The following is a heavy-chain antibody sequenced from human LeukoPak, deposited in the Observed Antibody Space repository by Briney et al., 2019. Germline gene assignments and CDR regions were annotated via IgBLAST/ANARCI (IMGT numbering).Heavy chain of an antibody. Sequence: GGSLRLTCAASGFDFSTYAINWVRQAPGKGLEWVSSISTMSNYIFYGDSVKGRFTISRDNAKNSVYLQMNSLRPEDTAVYYCSRDRLGGLDLWGQGTLVTVSS. CDR2: ISTMSNYI. V-gene: IGHV3-21*01. CDR3: SRDRLGGLDL. D-gene: IGHD5-12*01. CDR1: GFDFSTYA. J-gene: IGHJ5*02.